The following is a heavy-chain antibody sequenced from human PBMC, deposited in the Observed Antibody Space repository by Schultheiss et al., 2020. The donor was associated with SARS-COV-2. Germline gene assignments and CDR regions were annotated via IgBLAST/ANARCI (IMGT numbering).Heavy chain of an antibody. CDR2: INSDGSST. CDR1: GFTFSSYA. J-gene: IGHJ4*02. V-gene: IGHV3-23*01. Sequence: GESLKISCAASGFTFSSYAMSWVRQAPGKGLEWVSRINSDGSSTSYADSVKGRFTISRDNSKNTLYLQMNSLRAEDTAVYYCARAGRGNYSKPYFDYWGQGTLVTVSS. D-gene: IGHD1-7*01. CDR3: ARAGRGNYSKPYFDY.